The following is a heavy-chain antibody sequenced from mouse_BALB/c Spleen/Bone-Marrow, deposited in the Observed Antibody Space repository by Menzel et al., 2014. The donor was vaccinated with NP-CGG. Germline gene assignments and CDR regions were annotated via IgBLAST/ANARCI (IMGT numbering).Heavy chain of an antibody. D-gene: IGHD1-1*01. Sequence: DVKLVESGGGLVKPGDSLKLSCAASGFTFSSYAMSWVRPTPEKRLEWVASITSGGSTYYPDSVKGRFTISRDNARNILYLQMSSLRSEDTAIYYCARGLLLRADWYFDGWGAGTTVTVSS. V-gene: IGHV5-6-5*01. J-gene: IGHJ1*01. CDR1: GFTFSSYA. CDR3: ARGLLLRADWYFDG. CDR2: ITSGGST.